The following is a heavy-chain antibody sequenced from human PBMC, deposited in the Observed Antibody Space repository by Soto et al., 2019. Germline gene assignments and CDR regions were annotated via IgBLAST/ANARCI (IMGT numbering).Heavy chain of an antibody. CDR3: AREESLADY. J-gene: IGHJ4*02. CDR1: GYTFIIYG. CDR2: ISVRTGDA. V-gene: IGHV1-18*01. Sequence: ASVEVSCKASGYTFIIYGIGWVRQAPGRGLEWVGFISVRTGDAHYAQNLRGRVTLSADTSTNTAYMELRSLTSDDTAVYYCAREESLADYWGKGTLVTVSS.